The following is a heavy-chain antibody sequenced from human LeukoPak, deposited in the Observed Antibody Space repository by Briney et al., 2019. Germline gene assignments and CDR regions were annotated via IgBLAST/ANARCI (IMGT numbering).Heavy chain of an antibody. CDR2: IYHSGST. CDR1: GYSISSGYY. V-gene: IGHV4-38-2*02. D-gene: IGHD3-10*01. J-gene: IGHJ4*02. Sequence: SETLSLTCTVSGYSISSGYYWGWIRQPPGKGLEWIGSIYHSGSTYYKPSLKSRVTISVDTSKNQFSLKLSSVTAADTAVYYCARDRGVKSVDYWGQGTLVTVSS. CDR3: ARDRGVKSVDY.